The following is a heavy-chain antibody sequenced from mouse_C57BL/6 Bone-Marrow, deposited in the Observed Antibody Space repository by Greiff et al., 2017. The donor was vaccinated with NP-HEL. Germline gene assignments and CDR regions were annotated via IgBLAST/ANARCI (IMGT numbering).Heavy chain of an antibody. CDR1: GFTFSSYA. J-gene: IGHJ3*01. CDR3: ARDKRPPFAY. CDR2: ISDGGSYT. Sequence: EVQRVESGGGLVKPGGSLKLSCAASGFTFSSYAMSWVRQTPEKRLEWVATISDGGSYTYYPDNVKGRFTISRDNAKNNLYLQMSHLKSEDTAMYYCARDKRPPFAYWGQGTLVTVSA. V-gene: IGHV5-4*01.